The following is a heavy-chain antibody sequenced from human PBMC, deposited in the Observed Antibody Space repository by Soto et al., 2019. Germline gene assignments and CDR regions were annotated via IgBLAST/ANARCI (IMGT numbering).Heavy chain of an antibody. CDR3: ARVWRAAAGTGGFDY. Sequence: QVQLVQSGAEVKKPGSSVKVSCKASGGTFSSYTISWVRQAPGQGLEWMGRIIPIHGIANYAQKFQGRVTITADKSTITAYMELSSLRSEDTAVYYCARVWRAAAGTGGFDYWGQGTLVTVSS. V-gene: IGHV1-69*02. CDR2: IIPIHGIA. CDR1: GGTFSSYT. J-gene: IGHJ4*02. D-gene: IGHD6-13*01.